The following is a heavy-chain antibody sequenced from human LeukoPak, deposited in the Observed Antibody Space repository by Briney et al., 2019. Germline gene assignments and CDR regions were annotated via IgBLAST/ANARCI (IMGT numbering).Heavy chain of an antibody. Sequence: GGSLRLSCAASDLSLSDTWVNWVRQAPGKGLVWVSRISSDGDTTNYADSVKGRFTISRDNAKNTLYLQMNSLRVEDTAVYYCARDRGPRTGFMVREAYDYWGQGTLVTVSS. J-gene: IGHJ4*02. CDR3: ARDRGPRTGFMVREAYDY. CDR2: ISSDGDTT. V-gene: IGHV3-74*01. D-gene: IGHD3-10*01. CDR1: DLSLSDTW.